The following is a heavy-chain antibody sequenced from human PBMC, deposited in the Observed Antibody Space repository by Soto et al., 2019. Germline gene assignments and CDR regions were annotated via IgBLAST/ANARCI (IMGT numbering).Heavy chain of an antibody. V-gene: IGHV4-34*01. Sequence: QVQLQQWGAGLLKPSETLSLTCAVYGGSFSGYYWSWIRQPPGKGLVWIGEINHSGSTNYNPSLKSRVTKSVDTSKNLFSLKLSYVTAADTAVYYCARDPRRRYLNWFDPWGQGTLVTVSS. CDR3: ARDPRRRYLNWFDP. D-gene: IGHD1-1*01. CDR2: INHSGST. J-gene: IGHJ5*02. CDR1: GGSFSGYY.